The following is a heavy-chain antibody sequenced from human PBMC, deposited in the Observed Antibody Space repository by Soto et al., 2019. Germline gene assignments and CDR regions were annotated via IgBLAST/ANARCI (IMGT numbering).Heavy chain of an antibody. CDR2: ISGSGGST. J-gene: IGHJ4*02. Sequence: EVQLLESGGDLVQPGESLRLSCAASGFTFSNYAMSWVRQVPGKGLEWVSTISGSGGSTYYADSVKGRFTISRDNSTNKLYLQLNGLIAEDTAVYYCVKHQISSLRAFDYWGQGTLVTVSS. CDR3: VKHQISSLRAFDY. D-gene: IGHD6-13*01. CDR1: GFTFSNYA. V-gene: IGHV3-23*01.